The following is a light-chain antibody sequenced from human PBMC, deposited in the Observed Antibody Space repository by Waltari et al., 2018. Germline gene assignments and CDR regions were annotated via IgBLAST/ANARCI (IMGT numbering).Light chain of an antibody. CDR3: QQRGDWPIT. CDR1: QSVSSY. CDR2: DAS. J-gene: IGKJ5*01. V-gene: IGKV3-11*01. Sequence: EIVLTQSPGTLSLSPGERATLSCRASQSVSSYLVWYQQKADQAPRLLIYDASKRATGIPARFSGSGSGTDFTLTISSLEPEDFAIYYCQQRGDWPITFGQGTRLETK.